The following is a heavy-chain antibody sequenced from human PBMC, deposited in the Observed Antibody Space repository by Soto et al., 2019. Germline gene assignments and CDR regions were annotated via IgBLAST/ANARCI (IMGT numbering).Heavy chain of an antibody. CDR3: VSMGATPRYFDY. CDR2: INHSGST. CDR1: GGSFSGYY. J-gene: IGHJ4*02. Sequence: PSETLSLTCAVYGGSFSGYYWSWIRQSPGKGLEWIGEINHSGSTNYNPSLKSRVTISVATSKTQSSLTFTPWTPPTTPVYSFVSMGATPRYFDYWGQGTLVTVS. D-gene: IGHD1-26*01. V-gene: IGHV4-34*01.